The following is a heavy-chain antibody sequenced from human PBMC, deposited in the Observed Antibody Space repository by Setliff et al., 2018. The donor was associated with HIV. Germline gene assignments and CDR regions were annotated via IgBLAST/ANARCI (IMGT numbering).Heavy chain of an antibody. D-gene: IGHD5-18*01. Sequence: GGSLRLSCAASGFTFDDYAMHWVRQAPGKGLEWVSGISWNSGSIGYADSVKGRFTISRDSAKNSLYLQMNSLRAEDTALYYCAKDIFRGYSYGYGDAAFDIWGQGTMVTVSS. CDR2: ISWNSGSI. CDR1: GFTFDDYA. CDR3: AKDIFRGYSYGYGDAAFDI. V-gene: IGHV3-9*01. J-gene: IGHJ3*02.